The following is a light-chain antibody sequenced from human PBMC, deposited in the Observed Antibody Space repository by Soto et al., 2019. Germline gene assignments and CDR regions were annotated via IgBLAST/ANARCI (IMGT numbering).Light chain of an antibody. J-gene: IGKJ2*01. V-gene: IGKV3D-15*01. CDR2: DAS. Sequence: EVVLTQSPVTLSVSPGERATLSCRASQSVTSSYLAWYQQKPGQAPRLLIYDASNRATGIPARFSGSGSGTDFTLTISSLQSEDYAVYYCQQYNNWPPYTFGQGTKVDIK. CDR3: QQYNNWPPYT. CDR1: QSVTSSY.